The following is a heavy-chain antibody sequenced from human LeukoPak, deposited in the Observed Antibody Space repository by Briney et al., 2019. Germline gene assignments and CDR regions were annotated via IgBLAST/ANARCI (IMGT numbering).Heavy chain of an antibody. Sequence: PGGSLRLSCAASGFTVSSNYMSWLRQAPGKGLEWVSVIYSGGSTYYADSVKGRFTISRDNSKNTLYLQMNSLRAEDTAVYYCASQPDYYYYMDVWGKGTTVTVSS. CDR2: IYSGGST. V-gene: IGHV3-53*01. J-gene: IGHJ6*03. CDR3: ASQPDYYYYMDV. CDR1: GFTVSSNY.